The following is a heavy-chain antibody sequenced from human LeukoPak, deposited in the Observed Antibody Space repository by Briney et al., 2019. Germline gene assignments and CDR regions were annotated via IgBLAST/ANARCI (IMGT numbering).Heavy chain of an antibody. CDR1: GGSISSYY. V-gene: IGHV4-59*01. Sequence: SETLSLTCTVSGGSISSYYWSWIRQPPGKGLEWIGYIYYSGSTNYNPSLKGRVTISVDTSKNQFSLKLSSVTAADTAVYYCARDSHAVTYAFDIWGQGTMVTVSS. CDR3: ARDSHAVTYAFDI. J-gene: IGHJ3*02. D-gene: IGHD4-17*01. CDR2: IYYSGST.